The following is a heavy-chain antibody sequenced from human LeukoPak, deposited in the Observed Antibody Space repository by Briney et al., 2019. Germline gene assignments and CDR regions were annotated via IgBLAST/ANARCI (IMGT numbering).Heavy chain of an antibody. CDR1: GGTFSSYA. V-gene: IGHV1-69*05. J-gene: IGHJ5*02. CDR3: TSAYCGGDCYSGGNWFDP. Sequence: GASVKVSCKASGGTFSSYAISWVRQAPGQGLEWMGGIIPIFGTANYAQKFQGRVTITTDESTSTAYMELSSLRSEDTAVYYCTSAYCGGDCYSGGNWFDPWGQGTLATVSS. CDR2: IIPIFGTA. D-gene: IGHD2-21*02.